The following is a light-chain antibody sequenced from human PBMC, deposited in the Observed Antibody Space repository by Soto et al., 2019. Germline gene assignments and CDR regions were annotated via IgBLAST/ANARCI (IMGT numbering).Light chain of an antibody. CDR2: TAS. J-gene: IGKJ1*01. V-gene: IGKV3-20*01. Sequence: EIVLTQSPGSLSLSLGDSATLFCRASEGVAGNYLAWYQQKPGRAPRLLIYTASTRATDIPDRFSGSGSGTDFTLTISRLEPEDVAVYYCQQYGSSPWAFGQGTKVDI. CDR3: QQYGSSPWA. CDR1: EGVAGNY.